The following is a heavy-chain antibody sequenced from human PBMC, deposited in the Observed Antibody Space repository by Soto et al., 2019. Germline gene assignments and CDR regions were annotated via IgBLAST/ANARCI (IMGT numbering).Heavy chain of an antibody. Sequence: GGSLRLSCAASGFTFSDYYMSWIRQAPGKGLEWVSYISSSGSTIYYADSVKGRFTTSRDNAKNSLYLQMNSLRAEDTAVYYCARETMSYGDVPYYYYMDVWGKGTTVTVSS. CDR1: GFTFSDYY. CDR2: ISSSGSTI. D-gene: IGHD4-17*01. CDR3: ARETMSYGDVPYYYYMDV. J-gene: IGHJ6*03. V-gene: IGHV3-11*01.